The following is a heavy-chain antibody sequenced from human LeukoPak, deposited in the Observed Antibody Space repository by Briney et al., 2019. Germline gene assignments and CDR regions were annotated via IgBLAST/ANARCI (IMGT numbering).Heavy chain of an antibody. CDR2: INPNSGGT. J-gene: IGHJ5*02. Sequence: GASVKVSCKASGYTFTGYYMHWVRQAPGQGLGWMGWINPNSGGTNYAQKFQGRVTMTRDTSISTAYMELSRLRSDDTAVYYCARGVVVVPAAIGGYCTNGVCFLNWFDPWGQGTLVTVSS. CDR1: GYTFTGYY. V-gene: IGHV1-2*02. D-gene: IGHD2-2*02. CDR3: ARGVVVVPAAIGGYCTNGVCFLNWFDP.